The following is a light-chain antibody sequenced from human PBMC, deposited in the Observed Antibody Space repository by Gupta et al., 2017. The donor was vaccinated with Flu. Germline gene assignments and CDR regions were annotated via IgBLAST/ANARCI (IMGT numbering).Light chain of an antibody. J-gene: IGKJ5*01. CDR2: MAS. V-gene: IGKV1-5*03. CDR3: HQYSTYPIT. Sequence: PSTLSASVGGRVTITCRASQSISSWLAWYQLKPGKAPKLLIYMASSLHSGAPSRFSGSGSGTEFTLTISSLQPDDFAAYYCHQYSTYPITFGQGTRLEMK. CDR1: QSISSW.